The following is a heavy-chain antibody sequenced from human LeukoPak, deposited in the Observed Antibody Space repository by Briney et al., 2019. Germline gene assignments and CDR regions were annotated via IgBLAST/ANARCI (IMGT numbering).Heavy chain of an antibody. CDR3: ARQQYDSSGYYYVY. D-gene: IGHD3-22*01. V-gene: IGHV4-61*02. CDR1: GGSISSGSYY. CDR2: IYTSGST. J-gene: IGHJ4*02. Sequence: SETLSLTCTVSGGSISSGSYYGSWIRQPAGEGLEWIGRIYTSGSTNYNPSLKSRVTISVDTSKNQFSLKLSSVTAADTAVYYCARQQYDSSGYYYVYWGQGTLVTVSS.